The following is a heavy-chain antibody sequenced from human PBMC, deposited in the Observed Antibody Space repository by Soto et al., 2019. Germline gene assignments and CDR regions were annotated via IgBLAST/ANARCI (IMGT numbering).Heavy chain of an antibody. D-gene: IGHD3-3*01. CDR2: ISGSGGST. CDR3: AIFRSGYYDFWSGYPPD. Sequence: HPGGSLRLSCAASGFTFSSYAMSWVRQAPGKGLEWVSAISGSGGSTYYADSVKGRFTISRDNSKNTLYLQMNSLRAEDTAVYYCAIFRSGYYDFWSGYPPDWGQGTLVTVSS. CDR1: GFTFSSYA. V-gene: IGHV3-23*01. J-gene: IGHJ4*02.